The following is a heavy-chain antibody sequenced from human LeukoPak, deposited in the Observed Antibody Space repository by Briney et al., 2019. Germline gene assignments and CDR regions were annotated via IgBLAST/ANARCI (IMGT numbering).Heavy chain of an antibody. CDR2: FDPEDGET. CDR3: ATIDPYAVGFDY. V-gene: IGHV1-24*01. Sequence: ASVKVSCKVSGYTLTELSMHWVRQAPGKGLEWMGGFDPEDGETIYAQKFQGRVTMTKDTSTDTAYMELSSLRSEDTAVYYCATIDPYAVGFDYWGQGTLGTVSS. J-gene: IGHJ4*02. D-gene: IGHD4-23*01. CDR1: GYTLTELS.